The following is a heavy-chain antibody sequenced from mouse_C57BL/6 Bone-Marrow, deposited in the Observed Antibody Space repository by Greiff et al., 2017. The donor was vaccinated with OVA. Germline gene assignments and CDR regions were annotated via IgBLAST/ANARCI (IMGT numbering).Heavy chain of an antibody. J-gene: IGHJ2*01. CDR2: IDPEGGEI. D-gene: IGHD1-1*01. CDR1: GFTFKDYS. CDR3: ARCGSSFDY. V-gene: IGHV14-2*01. Sequence: EVQLQQSGAELVKPGASVKLSCTASGFTFKDYSMHWVKQRTEQGLEWIGRIDPEGGEIKYAPKFQGKATITADTSSNTAYLQLSSLTSEDTAVYYGARCGSSFDYWGQGTTLTVSS.